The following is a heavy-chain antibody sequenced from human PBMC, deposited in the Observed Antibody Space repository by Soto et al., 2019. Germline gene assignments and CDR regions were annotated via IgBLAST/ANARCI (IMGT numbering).Heavy chain of an antibody. CDR3: AKVGSIAARRWVYYFDY. V-gene: IGHV3-30*18. Sequence: QVQLVESGGGVVQPGRSLRLSCAASGFTFSSYGMHWVRQAPGKGLEWVAVISYDGSNKYYADSVKGRFTISRDNSKNTLYLQMNSLRAEDTAVYYCAKVGSIAARRWVYYFDYWGQGTLVTVSS. J-gene: IGHJ4*02. D-gene: IGHD6-6*01. CDR2: ISYDGSNK. CDR1: GFTFSSYG.